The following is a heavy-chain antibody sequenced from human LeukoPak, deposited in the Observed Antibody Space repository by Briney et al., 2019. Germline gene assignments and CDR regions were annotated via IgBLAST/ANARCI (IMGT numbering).Heavy chain of an antibody. Sequence: PSETLSLTCTVSGGSISSSYYYWGWIRQPPGKGLEWIGSIYYSGSTYYNPSLKSRVTISVDTSKNQFSLKLSSVTAADTAVYYCARARPGEYYDSSGHFDYWGQGTLVTVSS. V-gene: IGHV4-39*07. CDR3: ARARPGEYYDSSGHFDY. D-gene: IGHD3-22*01. CDR1: GGSISSSYYY. J-gene: IGHJ4*02. CDR2: IYYSGST.